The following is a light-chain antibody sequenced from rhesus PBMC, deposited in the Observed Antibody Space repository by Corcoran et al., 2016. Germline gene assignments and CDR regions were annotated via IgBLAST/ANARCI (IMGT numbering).Light chain of an antibody. Sequence: DIQLTQSPSSLSASVGDRVTITCRASQGISSYLAWYQQKSGKAPKLLIDKASSLQSGVPSMFSGSGSGTDFTLTISSLQPEDFATYYCQRYNGAPPTFGGGTNVEIK. V-gene: IGKV1-21*01. J-gene: IGKJ4*01. CDR2: KAS. CDR3: QRYNGAPPT. CDR1: QGISSY.